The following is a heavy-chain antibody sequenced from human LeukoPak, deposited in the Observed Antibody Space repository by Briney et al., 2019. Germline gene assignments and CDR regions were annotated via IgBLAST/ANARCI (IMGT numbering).Heavy chain of an antibody. J-gene: IGHJ4*02. CDR2: ITGSGGGT. V-gene: IGHV3-23*01. D-gene: IGHD3-9*01. Sequence: GGSLRLSCAASGFTFSNYAMSWVRQAPGKGLEWVSAITGSGGGTYYADSVKGQFTISRDNSKNTLYLQMNSLRADDTAVYYCAKWGDYDVLTGYYDPDYWGQGTLVTVSS. CDR1: GFTFSNYA. CDR3: AKWGDYDVLTGYYDPDY.